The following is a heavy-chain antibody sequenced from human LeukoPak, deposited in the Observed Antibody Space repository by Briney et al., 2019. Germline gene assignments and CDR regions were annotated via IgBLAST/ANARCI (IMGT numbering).Heavy chain of an antibody. CDR1: GDSVSSGNYY. CDR3: ARVSAAGTRLDS. D-gene: IGHD6-13*01. Sequence: SPSETLSLTCTVSGDSVSSGNYYWSWIRQPPGKGLEWIGFMSNSGHTDSTPSLKSRVTISLDTSKNQFSLKLNSVTAADTAVYYCARVSAAGTRLDSWGQGTLVTVSS. CDR2: MSNSGHT. V-gene: IGHV4-61*01. J-gene: IGHJ4*02.